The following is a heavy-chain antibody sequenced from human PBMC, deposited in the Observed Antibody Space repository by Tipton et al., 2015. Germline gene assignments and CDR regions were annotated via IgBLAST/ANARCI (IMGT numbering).Heavy chain of an antibody. CDR3: ARSRGISH. J-gene: IGHJ4*02. CDR2: IKEDGSEK. CDR1: GFTFSSNW. Sequence: SLRLSCAASGFTFSSNWMSWVRQAPGKGLEWVANIKEDGSEKFYVDSVKGRFTISRDNAKNSLYLQMNSLRAEDTAVYYCARSRGISHWGQGTLVTVSS. D-gene: IGHD3-16*01. V-gene: IGHV3-7*03.